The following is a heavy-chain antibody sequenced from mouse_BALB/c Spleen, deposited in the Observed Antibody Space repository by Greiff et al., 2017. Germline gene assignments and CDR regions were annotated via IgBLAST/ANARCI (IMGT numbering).Heavy chain of an antibody. CDR3: TREKYLDY. CDR2: ISSGGSYT. Sequence: DVQLVESGGGLVKPGGSLKLSCAASGFTFSSYTMSWVRQTPEKRLEWVATISSGGSYTYYPDSVKGRFTISRDNAKNTLYLQMSSLKSEDTAMYYCTREKYLDYWGQGTSVTVSS. V-gene: IGHV5-6-4*01. CDR1: GFTFSSYT. D-gene: IGHD2-10*02. J-gene: IGHJ4*01.